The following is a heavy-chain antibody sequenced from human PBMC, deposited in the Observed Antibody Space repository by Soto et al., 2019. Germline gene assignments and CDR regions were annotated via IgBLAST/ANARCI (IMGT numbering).Heavy chain of an antibody. CDR1: GGTFSSYA. V-gene: IGHV1-69*13. CDR3: ARDRYCTNGVCYTDNWFDP. D-gene: IGHD2-8*01. Sequence: GASVKVSCKASGGTFSSYAISWVRQAPGQGLEWMGGIIPILGTANYAQKFQGRVTITADESTSTAYMELSRLRSEDTAVYYCARDRYCTNGVCYTDNWFDPWGQGTLVTVSS. J-gene: IGHJ5*02. CDR2: IIPILGTA.